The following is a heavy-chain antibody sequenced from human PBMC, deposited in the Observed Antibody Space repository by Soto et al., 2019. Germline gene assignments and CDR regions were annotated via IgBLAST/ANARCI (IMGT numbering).Heavy chain of an antibody. J-gene: IGHJ3*02. CDR1: GFNLRNYA. CDR3: ERPYSESNSGSGFDI. Sequence: PGGSLRLSCAASGFNLRNYAIHWVRQAPGKGLEWVAVIAYDGSNKYYADSVKGRFTISRDNSKNTLDLQMSSLRAEDTAVYYCERPYSESNSGSGFDIWGQGTAVTV. V-gene: IGHV3-30-3*01. CDR2: IAYDGSNK. D-gene: IGHD1-26*01.